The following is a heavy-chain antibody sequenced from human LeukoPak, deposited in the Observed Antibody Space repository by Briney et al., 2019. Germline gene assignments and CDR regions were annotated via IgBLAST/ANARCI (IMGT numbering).Heavy chain of an antibody. CDR3: AKSPLDYCSGSSCYLYFDY. D-gene: IGHD2-15*01. CDR1: GFTFSSYA. J-gene: IGHJ4*02. CDR2: IGGGIA. Sequence: GGSLRLSCAASGFTFSSYAMSWVRQTPGKGLEWVSGIGGGIAYYADSVKGRFTVSRDNAQNTLSLQMNSLRAEDTAVYYCAKSPLDYCSGSSCYLYFDYWGLGTLVTVSS. V-gene: IGHV3-23*01.